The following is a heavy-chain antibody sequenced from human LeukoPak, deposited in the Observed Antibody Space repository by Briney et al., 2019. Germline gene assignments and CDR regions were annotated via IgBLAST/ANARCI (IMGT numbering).Heavy chain of an antibody. CDR2: ISAYNGNT. J-gene: IGHJ6*03. CDR1: GYTFTSYG. CDR3: ARAGRFGDFPDSYYYYYMDV. D-gene: IGHD3-16*01. V-gene: IGHV1-18*01. Sequence: ASVKVSCKASGYTFTSYGISWARQAPGQGLEWMGWISAYNGNTNYAQKLQGRVTMTTDTSTSTAYMELRSLRSDDTAVYYCARAGRFGDFPDSYYYYYMDVWGKGTTVTVSS.